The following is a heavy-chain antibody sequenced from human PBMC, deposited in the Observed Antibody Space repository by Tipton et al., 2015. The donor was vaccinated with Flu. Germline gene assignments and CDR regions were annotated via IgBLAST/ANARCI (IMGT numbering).Heavy chain of an antibody. J-gene: IGHJ4*02. CDR1: TFSVSGIVY. V-gene: IGHV4-38-2*01. D-gene: IGHD3-10*02. CDR3: ARLSYYDVDLKNFYFDY. CDR2: FYPSGPT. Sequence: TLSLTCSVSTFSVSGIVYWGWIRQSPGKGLEWLGCFYPSGPTYYNPSLKSRVTISVDTSKSQFSLKLRSVTAADTAVYYCARLSYYDVDLKNFYFDYWGQGALVTVSS.